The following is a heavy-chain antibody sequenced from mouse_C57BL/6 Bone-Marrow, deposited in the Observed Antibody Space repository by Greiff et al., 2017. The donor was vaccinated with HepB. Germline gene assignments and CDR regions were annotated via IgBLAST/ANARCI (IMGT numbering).Heavy chain of an antibody. J-gene: IGHJ1*03. Sequence: EVKVVESGGGLVQPGGSLKLSCAASGFTFSDYYMYWVRQTPEKRLEWVAYISNGGGSTYYPDTVKGRFTISRDNAKNTLYLQMSRLKSEDTAMYYCARRYSNYYWYFDVWGTGTTVTVSS. V-gene: IGHV5-12*01. CDR1: GFTFSDYY. CDR2: ISNGGGST. D-gene: IGHD2-5*01. CDR3: ARRYSNYYWYFDV.